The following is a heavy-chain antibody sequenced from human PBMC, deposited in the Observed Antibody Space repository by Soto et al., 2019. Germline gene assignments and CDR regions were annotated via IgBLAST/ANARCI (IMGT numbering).Heavy chain of an antibody. D-gene: IGHD3-10*01. CDR3: ATSYGSGYRAFDY. Sequence: QVQLVQSGAEVKGPGSSVKVSCKASGDTFNFYSINWVRQAPGLGLEWMGRVNPILSMSNFAQRFQGRVTMTGDKSTSTAYMELSGLRSEDTAIYYCATSYGSGYRAFDYWGQGALVTVSS. CDR2: VNPILSMS. J-gene: IGHJ4*02. CDR1: GDTFNFYS. V-gene: IGHV1-69*04.